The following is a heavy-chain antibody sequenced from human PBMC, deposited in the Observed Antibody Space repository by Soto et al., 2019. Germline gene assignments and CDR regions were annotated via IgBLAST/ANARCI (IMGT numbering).Heavy chain of an antibody. CDR2: ISAYNGNT. CDR1: GYTFASYG. D-gene: IGHD4-17*01. CDR3: ARLTYGDYNVGWFDP. J-gene: IGHJ5*02. Sequence: ASVKVSCKASGYTFASYGISWVRQAPGQGLEWMGWISAYNGNTNYAQKLQGRVTMTTDTSTSTAYMELRSLRSDDTAVYYCARLTYGDYNVGWFDPRGQGTLVTVSS. V-gene: IGHV1-18*01.